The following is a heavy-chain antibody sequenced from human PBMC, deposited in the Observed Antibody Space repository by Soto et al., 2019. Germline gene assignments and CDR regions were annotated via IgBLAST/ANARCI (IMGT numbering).Heavy chain of an antibody. CDR2: IYYSGST. J-gene: IGHJ6*03. CDR1: GGSISSSSYY. V-gene: IGHV4-39*01. D-gene: IGHD6-6*01. CDR3: ARYHSSSPPNYYYYVDV. Sequence: SETLSLTCTVSGGSISSSSYYWGWIRQPPGKGLEWIGSIYYSGSTYYNPSLKSRVTISVDTSKNQFSLKLSSVTAADTAVYYCARYHSSSPPNYYYYVDVWGKGTTVTVS.